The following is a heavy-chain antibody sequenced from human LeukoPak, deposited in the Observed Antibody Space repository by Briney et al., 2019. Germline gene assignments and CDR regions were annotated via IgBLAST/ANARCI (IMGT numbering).Heavy chain of an antibody. CDR3: AKPSGSGVDY. CDR2: IRSDGYHT. CDR1: GFTFSSYG. V-gene: IGHV3-30*02. Sequence: GGSLRLSCAASGFTFSSYGMHWVRQAPGKGLEWVAFIRSDGYHTYYADSVKGRFTITRDNSKNTLYLQMNSLRLEDMALYYCAKPSGSGVDYWGRGTRVTVSS. D-gene: IGHD1-26*01. J-gene: IGHJ4*02.